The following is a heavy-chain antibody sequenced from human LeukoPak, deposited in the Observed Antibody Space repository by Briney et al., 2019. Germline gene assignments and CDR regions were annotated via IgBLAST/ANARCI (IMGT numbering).Heavy chain of an antibody. V-gene: IGHV1-69*13. CDR1: GGTFSSYA. CDR2: IIPIFGTA. J-gene: IGHJ4*02. CDR3: ARGVPNCSETSCYFNY. Sequence: GASVKVSCKASGGTFSSYAISWVRQAPGQGLEWMGGIIPIFGTANYAQKFQGRVTITADESTSTAYMELSSLRSEDTAVYYCARGVPNCSETSCYFNYWGQGALVTVSS. D-gene: IGHD2-2*01.